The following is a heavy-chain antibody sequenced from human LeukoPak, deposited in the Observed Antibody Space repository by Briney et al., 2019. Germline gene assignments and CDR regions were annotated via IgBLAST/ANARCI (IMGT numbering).Heavy chain of an antibody. D-gene: IGHD6-19*01. Sequence: PGGSLRLSCAASGFTFDDYAMHWVRQAPGKGLEWVSGISWNSGSIGYADSVKGRFTISRDNAKNSLYLQMNSLRAEDTAVYYCAKDGVPTSGWNYYYYYYMDVWGKGTTVTISS. CDR3: AKDGVPTSGWNYYYYYYMDV. V-gene: IGHV3-9*01. CDR1: GFTFDDYA. CDR2: ISWNSGSI. J-gene: IGHJ6*03.